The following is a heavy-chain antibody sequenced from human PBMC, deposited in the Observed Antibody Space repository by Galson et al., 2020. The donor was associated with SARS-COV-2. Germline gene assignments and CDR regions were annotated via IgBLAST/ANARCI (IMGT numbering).Heavy chain of an antibody. V-gene: IGHV3-30*04. CDR2: ITYDGSNT. J-gene: IGHJ4*02. D-gene: IGHD3-3*01. CDR3: AREAPRGFSEEDYVDY. CDR1: GFTFSSYA. Sequence: GGSLRLSCAASGFTFSSYAMHWVPQAPGKGLEWVAAITYDGSNTYSADSVKGRFTISRDNSKNTLYLQMNSLRAEDTAVYYCAREAPRGFSEEDYVDYCCQVSLVTVSS.